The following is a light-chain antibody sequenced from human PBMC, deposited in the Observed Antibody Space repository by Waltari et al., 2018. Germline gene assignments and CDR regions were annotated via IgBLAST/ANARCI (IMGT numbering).Light chain of an antibody. J-gene: IGLJ2*01. CDR1: ELPNKY. CDR3: CSTDSNGNPA. Sequence: SYDLTQPPSMSVSPGQTAMITCSGSELPNKYAYWYQQKSGQAPVLVISEDNQRPAGMPVIFSGSTSGTLATLTISGAQVEDEADYYWCSTDSNGNPAFGGGTRLTVL. CDR2: EDN. V-gene: IGLV3-10*01.